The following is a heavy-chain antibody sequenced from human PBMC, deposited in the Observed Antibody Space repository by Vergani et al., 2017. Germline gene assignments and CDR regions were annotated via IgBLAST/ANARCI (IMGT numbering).Heavy chain of an antibody. D-gene: IGHD6-19*01. V-gene: IGHV1-69*02. J-gene: IGHJ3*02. CDR2: IIPILGIA. Sequence: QVQLVQSGAEVKKPGSSLKVSCKASGGTFSSYTISWVRQAPGQGLEWMGRIIPILGIANYAQKFQGRVTITADKSTSTAYMALSSLRSEDTAVYYCARGGYSSGWYGRGGHDAFDIWGQGTMVTVSS. CDR3: ARGGYSSGWYGRGGHDAFDI. CDR1: GGTFSSYT.